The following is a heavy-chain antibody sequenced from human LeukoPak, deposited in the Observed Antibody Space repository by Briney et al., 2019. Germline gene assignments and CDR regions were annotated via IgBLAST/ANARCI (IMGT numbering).Heavy chain of an antibody. J-gene: IGHJ4*02. CDR2: IYYSGFT. CDR3: ARARSTYYYDSSGYVLDY. D-gene: IGHD3-22*01. Sequence: SETLSLTCTVSGGSISSYYWSWIRQPPGKGLEWIGYIYYSGFTNYNPSLKSRVTISVDTSKSQFSLKLSSVTAADTAVYYCARARSTYYYDSSGYVLDYWGQGTLVTVSS. CDR1: GGSISSYY. V-gene: IGHV4-59*01.